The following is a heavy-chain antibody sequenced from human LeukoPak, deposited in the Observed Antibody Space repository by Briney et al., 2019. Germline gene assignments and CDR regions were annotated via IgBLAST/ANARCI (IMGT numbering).Heavy chain of an antibody. Sequence: PGGSLRLSCAASGFTFDDYTMHWVRQAPGKGLEWVSLISWDGGSTYYADSVKGRFTISRDNSKNSLYLQMNSLRTEDTALYYCAKDKGWNDGRGGSDYWGQGTLVTVSS. D-gene: IGHD1-1*01. CDR2: ISWDGGST. CDR1: GFTFDDYT. CDR3: AKDKGWNDGRGGSDY. J-gene: IGHJ4*02. V-gene: IGHV3-43*01.